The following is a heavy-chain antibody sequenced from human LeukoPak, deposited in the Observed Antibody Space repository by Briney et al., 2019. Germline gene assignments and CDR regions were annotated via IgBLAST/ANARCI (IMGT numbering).Heavy chain of an antibody. CDR1: GGSISSNSYY. J-gene: IGHJ4*02. Sequence: PSETLSLTRTVSGGSISSNSYYWGWIRQPPGKGLEWIGSIYYSGSTYYNPSLNIRVTISVDTSKNQFSLNLRSVTAADTAVYYCAREILYDSTGYYLWGQGTLVTVSS. CDR2: IYYSGST. V-gene: IGHV4-39*07. D-gene: IGHD3-22*01. CDR3: AREILYDSTGYYL.